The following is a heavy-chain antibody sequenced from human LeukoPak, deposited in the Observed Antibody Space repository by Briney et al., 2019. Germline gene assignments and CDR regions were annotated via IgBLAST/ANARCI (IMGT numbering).Heavy chain of an antibody. V-gene: IGHV3-30*18. D-gene: IGHD5-12*01. CDR3: AKGGYSGSTRGYYFDY. CDR2: ISYDGSNK. J-gene: IGHJ4*02. Sequence: GGSLRLSCAASGFTFSSYGMHWVRQAPGKGLEWVAVISYDGSNKYYADSAKGRFTISRDNSKNTLYLQMNSLRAEDTAVYYCAKGGYSGSTRGYYFDYWGQGTLVTVSS. CDR1: GFTFSSYG.